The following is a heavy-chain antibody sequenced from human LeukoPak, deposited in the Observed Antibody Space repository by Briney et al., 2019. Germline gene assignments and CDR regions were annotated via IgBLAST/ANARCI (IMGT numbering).Heavy chain of an antibody. CDR1: GFTFSDYY. J-gene: IGHJ4*02. D-gene: IGHD6-13*01. V-gene: IGHV3-11*05. CDR3: ARDGAAAGPDRADFDY. CDR2: ISGKTFYT. Sequence: PGGSLRLSCAASGFTFSDYYMSWVRQAPGKGLEWVSYISGKTFYTNYADSVEGRFTISRDNAKNSLYLQMNSLRADDTAVYYCARDGAAAGPDRADFDYWGQGTLVTVSS.